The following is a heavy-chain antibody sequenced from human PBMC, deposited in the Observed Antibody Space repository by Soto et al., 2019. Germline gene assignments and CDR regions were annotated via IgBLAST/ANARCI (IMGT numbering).Heavy chain of an antibody. CDR2: ISSSSSYI. CDR1: GFTFSSYS. J-gene: IGHJ6*03. CDR3: ARAXVXPAAEPLFGDYYYYMDV. V-gene: IGHV3-21*01. Sequence: GGSLRLSCAASGFTFSSYSMNWVRQAPGKGLEWVSSISSSSSYIYYADSVKGRFTISRDNAKNSLYLQMNSLRAEDXXVXXCARAXVXPAAEPLFGDYYYYMDVWGKGTTVTVSS. D-gene: IGHD2-2*01.